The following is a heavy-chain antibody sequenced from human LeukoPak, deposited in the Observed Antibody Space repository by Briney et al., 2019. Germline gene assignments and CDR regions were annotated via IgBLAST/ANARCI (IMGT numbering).Heavy chain of an antibody. CDR1: GFSLSTNGMC. D-gene: IGHD4-17*01. Sequence: RESGPTLVNPTETLTLTCSFSGFSLSTNGMCVTWIRQPPGKALEWLARIDWDDDEYYSRSLRTRLTISKDTSKNQVVLTMTNMEPVDTATYYCARIRVDYGDYVFDYWGQGTLVTVSS. CDR2: IDWDDDE. J-gene: IGHJ4*02. CDR3: ARIRVDYGDYVFDY. V-gene: IGHV2-70*11.